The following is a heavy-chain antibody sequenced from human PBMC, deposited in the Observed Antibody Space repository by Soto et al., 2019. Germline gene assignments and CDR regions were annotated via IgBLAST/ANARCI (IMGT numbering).Heavy chain of an antibody. Sequence: GASVKVSCKASGYTFTSYGIIWVRQAPGQGLEWMGWISAYNGNTNHPQKLQGRVTMTTDTSTSTAYMELRSLRSDDTAVYYCARDHCSSTNCYTAVDYWGQGTLVTVSS. J-gene: IGHJ4*02. D-gene: IGHD2-2*02. CDR2: ISAYNGNT. CDR3: ARDHCSSTNCYTAVDY. V-gene: IGHV1-18*04. CDR1: GYTFTSYG.